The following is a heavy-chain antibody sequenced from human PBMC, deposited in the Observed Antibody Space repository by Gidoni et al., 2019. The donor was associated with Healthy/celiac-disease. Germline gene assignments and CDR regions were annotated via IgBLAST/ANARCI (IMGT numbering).Heavy chain of an antibody. J-gene: IGHJ4*02. CDR1: GFTFSSYG. CDR3: AKDRGSGWYAVPDYFDY. CDR2: ISYDGRNK. V-gene: IGHV3-30*18. D-gene: IGHD6-19*01. Sequence: QVQLVESGGGVVQPGRSLRLSCAASGFTFSSYGMHWVRQAPGKGLEWVAVISYDGRNKYYADSVKGRFTISRDNSKNTLYLQMNSLRAEDTAVYYCAKDRGSGWYAVPDYFDYWGQGTLVTVSS.